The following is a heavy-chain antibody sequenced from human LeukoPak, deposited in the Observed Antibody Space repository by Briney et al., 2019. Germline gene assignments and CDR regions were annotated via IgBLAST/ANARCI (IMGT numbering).Heavy chain of an antibody. V-gene: IGHV4-34*01. D-gene: IGHD2-2*02. CDR2: INHSGST. J-gene: IGHJ3*02. CDR3: ARGLSRYCSSTSCYKAFDI. Sequence: SETLSLTCAVYGGSFSGYYWSWIRQPPGKGLEWIGEINHSGSTNYNPSLKSRVTISVDTSKNQFSLKLSSVTAADTAVYYCARGLSRYCSSTSCYKAFDIWGQGTMVTVSS. CDR1: GGSFSGYY.